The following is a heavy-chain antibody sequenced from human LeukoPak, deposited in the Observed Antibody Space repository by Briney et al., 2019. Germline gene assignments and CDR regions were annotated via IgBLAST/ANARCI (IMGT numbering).Heavy chain of an antibody. CDR2: IKSKTDGETT. J-gene: IGHJ4*02. Sequence: GGSLRLSCAASGFTFSVAWMSWVRQAPGKGLEWVGRIKSKTDGETTDYAAPVKGRFTISRDDSKTTLYLQMNSLKTDDTAVYYCTIVGYRSSTSCSVHYLWGQGTLVTVSS. CDR1: GFTFSVAW. V-gene: IGHV3-15*01. D-gene: IGHD2-2*01. CDR3: TIVGYRSSTSCSVHYL.